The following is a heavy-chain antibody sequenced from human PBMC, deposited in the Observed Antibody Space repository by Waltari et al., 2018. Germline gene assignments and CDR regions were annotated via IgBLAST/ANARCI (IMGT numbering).Heavy chain of an antibody. CDR2: INFDGSAT. CDR1: GCRLGAFW. CDR3: ARGSASYVRVWDS. D-gene: IGHD1-26*01. V-gene: IGHV3-7*03. Sequence: VQLVESGGGLVQPGGSWGLSCAAAGCRLGAFWRSWVRQAPGRGLEWVANINFDGSATYVADSVNGRLSVSRDNAKNSLFLHMNNLRVEDTAVYFCARGSASYVRVWDSWGQGTLVTVSS. J-gene: IGHJ5*02.